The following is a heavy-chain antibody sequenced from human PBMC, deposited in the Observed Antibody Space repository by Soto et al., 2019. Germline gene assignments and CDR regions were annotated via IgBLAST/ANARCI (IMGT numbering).Heavy chain of an antibody. CDR1: GFTFSDYY. Sequence: GGSLRLSCAASGFTFSDYYMSWIRQAPGKGLEWVSYISSSGSTIYYADSVKGRFTISRDNAKNSLYLQMNSLRAEDTAVYYCARSKLRFLEWSYMDVWGKGTTVTVSS. V-gene: IGHV3-11*01. CDR3: ARSKLRFLEWSYMDV. D-gene: IGHD3-3*01. CDR2: ISSSGSTI. J-gene: IGHJ6*03.